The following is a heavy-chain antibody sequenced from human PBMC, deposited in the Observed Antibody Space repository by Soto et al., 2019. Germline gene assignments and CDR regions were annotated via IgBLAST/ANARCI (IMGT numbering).Heavy chain of an antibody. J-gene: IGHJ4*02. CDR2: ISGSGGST. V-gene: IGHV3-23*01. CDR1: GFTFSSYA. Sequence: GGSLRLSCAASGFTFSSYAMSWVRQAPGKGLEWVSAISGSGGSTYYADSVKGRFTISRDNSKNTLYLQMNSLRAEDTAVYYCAKEIEYYYGSGSYEGDYWGQGTLVTVSS. D-gene: IGHD3-10*01. CDR3: AKEIEYYYGSGSYEGDY.